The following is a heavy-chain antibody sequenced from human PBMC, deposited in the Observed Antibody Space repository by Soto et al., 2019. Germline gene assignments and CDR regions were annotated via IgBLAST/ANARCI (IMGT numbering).Heavy chain of an antibody. V-gene: IGHV1-18*01. CDR3: ARDPRGHYYDSVGYSNFDP. CDR1: GYTFSNYG. Sequence: VQLVQSGAEVKKPGASVKVSCKASGYTFSNYGISWVRQAPGQGLEWMGWISAYNGNSNYAQGLQGRATMTTDTSTSTAYMERSSLRSDDTASYYCARDPRGHYYDSVGYSNFDPWGQGTLVTVSS. J-gene: IGHJ5*02. D-gene: IGHD3-22*01. CDR2: ISAYNGNS.